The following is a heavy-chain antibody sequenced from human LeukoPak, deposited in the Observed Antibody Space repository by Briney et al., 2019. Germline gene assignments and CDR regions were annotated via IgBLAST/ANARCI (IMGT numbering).Heavy chain of an antibody. CDR3: SRGVMNGDYSWFDP. Sequence: SETLSLTCTVSGGSISSVGFSWSWIRQPAGKALEWIGRFQTSGSTIYNPSLKSRVTISVGTSKNQLSLKLSSVTAADTAVYYCSRGVMNGDYSWFDPWGQGTLVIVSS. J-gene: IGHJ5*02. CDR2: FQTSGST. D-gene: IGHD4-17*01. CDR1: GGSISSVGFS. V-gene: IGHV4-61*02.